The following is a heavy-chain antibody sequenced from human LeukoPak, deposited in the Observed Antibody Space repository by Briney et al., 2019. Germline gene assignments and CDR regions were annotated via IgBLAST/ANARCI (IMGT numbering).Heavy chain of an antibody. CDR3: ARDYNWNFDY. Sequence: PSETLSLTCSVSGGSISSYYWSWIRQPPGKGLEWIGYIYYGGSTNSNPSLKSRVTISADTSQNLFSLKLSSVTAADTAVYYCARDYNWNFDYWGQGTLVTVSS. CDR2: IYYGGST. V-gene: IGHV4-59*01. CDR1: GGSISSYY. J-gene: IGHJ4*02. D-gene: IGHD1-20*01.